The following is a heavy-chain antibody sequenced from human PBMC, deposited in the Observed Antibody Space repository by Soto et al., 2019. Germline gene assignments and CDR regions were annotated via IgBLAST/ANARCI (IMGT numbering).Heavy chain of an antibody. CDR2: IGTAGDT. Sequence: GGSLRLSCAASGFTFSSYDMHWVRQATGKGLEWVSAIGTAGDTYYPGSVKGRFTISRENAKNSLYLQMNSLRAEDTAVYYCARDLPGIAAAAKSSYGMDVWGQGTTVTVSS. CDR3: ARDLPGIAAAAKSSYGMDV. V-gene: IGHV3-13*01. J-gene: IGHJ6*02. CDR1: GFTFSSYD. D-gene: IGHD6-13*01.